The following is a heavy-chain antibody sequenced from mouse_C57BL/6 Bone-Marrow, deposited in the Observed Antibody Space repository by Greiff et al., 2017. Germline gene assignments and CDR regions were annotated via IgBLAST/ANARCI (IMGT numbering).Heavy chain of an antibody. J-gene: IGHJ2*01. CDR3: TTGLSYYGSKDY. CDR2: IGPENGDT. CDR1: GFNIKDDY. Sequence: EVKLMESGAELVRPGASVKLSCTASGFNIKDDYMHWVQQRPEKGLEWIGWIGPENGDTEYASKLQGKVTITADTSSNTAYLQLSSLKSEDTAVYYCTTGLSYYGSKDYWGQGTTLTVSS. D-gene: IGHD1-1*01. V-gene: IGHV14-4*01.